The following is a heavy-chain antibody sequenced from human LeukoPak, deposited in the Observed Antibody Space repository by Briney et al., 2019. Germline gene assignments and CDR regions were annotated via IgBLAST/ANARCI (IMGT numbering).Heavy chain of an antibody. CDR3: ARKISLTGTFED. D-gene: IGHD1-1*01. J-gene: IGHJ4*02. CDR2: INGDGGRT. CDR1: GFTFSSYA. Sequence: GGSLRLSCAASGFTFSSYAMSWVRQAPGKGLEWVSRINGDGGRTDYADSVKGRFTISRDNAKNTLYLQMNSLRAEDTAEYYCARKISLTGTFEDWGQGTLVTVSS. V-gene: IGHV3-74*01.